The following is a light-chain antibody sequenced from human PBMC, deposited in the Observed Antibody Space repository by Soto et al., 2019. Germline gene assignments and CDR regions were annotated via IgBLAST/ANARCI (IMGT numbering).Light chain of an antibody. CDR1: QSVDNY. J-gene: IGKJ1*01. V-gene: IGKV1-39*01. CDR2: VAS. Sequence: DIPMTQSPSSLSAFVGDRLTITCRASQSVDNYLNWYQHKPGKAPKLLISVASTLQTGVLSRFSGSGSGTDFTLTISSLQPEDFATYYCQQTYSIPWTFGQGTKVEI. CDR3: QQTYSIPWT.